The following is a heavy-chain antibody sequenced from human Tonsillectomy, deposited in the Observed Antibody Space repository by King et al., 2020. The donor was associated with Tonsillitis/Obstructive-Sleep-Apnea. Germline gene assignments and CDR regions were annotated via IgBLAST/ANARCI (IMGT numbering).Heavy chain of an antibody. Sequence: VQLQQWGAGLLKPSGTLSLTCAVYGGSFSGYYWSWIRQPPGKGLECIGEINHSGSTNYNPSLKSLVTISVDTSKNQFSLKLSSVTAADTAEYYCARGTLKDVVPAATLDYMDVWGKGTTVPVSS. J-gene: IGHJ6*03. CDR1: GGSFSGYY. CDR3: ARGTLKDVVPAATLDYMDV. V-gene: IGHV4-34*01. D-gene: IGHD2-2*01. CDR2: INHSGST.